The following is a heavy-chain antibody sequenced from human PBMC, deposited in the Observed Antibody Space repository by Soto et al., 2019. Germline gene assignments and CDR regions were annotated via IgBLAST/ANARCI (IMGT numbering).Heavy chain of an antibody. J-gene: IGHJ3*02. CDR2: IIPIFGTA. CDR3: ARSTYYDFWSGYPGAFDI. CDR1: GGTFSSYA. V-gene: IGHV1-69*01. Sequence: SVKVSCKASGGTFSSYAISWVRQAPGQGLEWMGGIIPIFGTANYAQKFQGRVTITADESTSTAYMELSSLRSEDTAVYYCARSTYYDFWSGYPGAFDIWGQGTVATVSS. D-gene: IGHD3-3*01.